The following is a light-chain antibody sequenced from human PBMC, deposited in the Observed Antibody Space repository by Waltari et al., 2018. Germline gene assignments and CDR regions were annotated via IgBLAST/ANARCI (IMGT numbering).Light chain of an antibody. CDR1: RSDVGDYNY. CDR2: DVS. J-gene: IGLJ3*02. Sequence: HSALTQPASVSGSPGQSITISCSGSRSDVGDYNYVSWYQQHPGKAPKLLIYDVSKRHSGASNRFAGSKSGNTASLTLSGLQAEDEADYYCSSFTSKRTVVFGGGTKVTVL. CDR3: SSFTSKRTVV. V-gene: IGLV2-14*03.